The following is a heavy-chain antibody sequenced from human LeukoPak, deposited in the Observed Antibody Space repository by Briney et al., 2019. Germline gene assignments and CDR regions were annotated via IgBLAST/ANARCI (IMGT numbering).Heavy chain of an antibody. D-gene: IGHD3-9*01. J-gene: IGHJ3*02. Sequence: PSETLSLTCTVSGGSISSSSYYWGWIRQPPGKGLEWIGEINHSGSTNYNPSLKSRVTISVDTSKNQFSLKLSSVTAADTAVYYCARGRRHYDILTGYANDAFDIWGQGTMVTVSS. CDR1: GGSISSSSYY. V-gene: IGHV4-39*07. CDR3: ARGRRHYDILTGYANDAFDI. CDR2: INHSGST.